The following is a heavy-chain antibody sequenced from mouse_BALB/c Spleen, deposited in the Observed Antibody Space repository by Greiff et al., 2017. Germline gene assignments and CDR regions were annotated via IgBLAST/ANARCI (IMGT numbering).Heavy chain of an antibody. CDR1: GFTFSSYA. CDR3: ARDYYGSSLYWYFDV. D-gene: IGHD1-1*01. J-gene: IGHJ1*01. Sequence: EVKLMESGGGLVKPGGSLKLSCAASGFTFSSYAMSWVRQTPEKRLEWVASISSGGSTYYPDSVKGRFTISRDNARNILYLQMSSLRSEDTAMYYCARDYYGSSLYWYFDVWGAGTTVTVSS. CDR2: ISSGGST. V-gene: IGHV5-6-5*01.